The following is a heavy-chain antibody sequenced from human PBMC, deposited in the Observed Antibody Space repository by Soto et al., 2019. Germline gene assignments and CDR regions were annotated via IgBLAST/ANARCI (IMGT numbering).Heavy chain of an antibody. Sequence: QITLNESGPTQVKPRQTLTLTCTFSGFSLTTSGVGVGWIRQSPGKAPEWLALIYWDDDKGYSPSLKSRLTITKDTSKHQVVLTMADLDPADTATYYCAHRVLRTVFGLVTTTAIYFDFWGQGTPVAVSS. D-gene: IGHD3-3*01. V-gene: IGHV2-5*02. CDR3: AHRVLRTVFGLVTTTAIYFDF. CDR2: IYWDDDK. J-gene: IGHJ4*02. CDR1: GFSLTTSGVG.